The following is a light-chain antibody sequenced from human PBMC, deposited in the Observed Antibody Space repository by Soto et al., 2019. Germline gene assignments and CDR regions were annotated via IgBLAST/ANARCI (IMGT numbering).Light chain of an antibody. J-gene: IGLJ3*02. CDR2: GNS. Sequence: QSVLTQPPSVSGAPGQRVTISCTGSSSNIGAGYDVHWYQQLPGTAPKLLIYGNSNRPSGVPDRFSGSKSGTSASLAITGLQAEDEAYYYCKSYDSSGVFGGGTQLTVL. CDR1: SSNIGAGYD. CDR3: KSYDSSGV. V-gene: IGLV1-40*01.